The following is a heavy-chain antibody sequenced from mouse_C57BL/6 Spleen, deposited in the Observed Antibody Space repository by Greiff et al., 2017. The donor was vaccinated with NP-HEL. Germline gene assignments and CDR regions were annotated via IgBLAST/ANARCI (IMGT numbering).Heavy chain of an antibody. D-gene: IGHD1-1*01. J-gene: IGHJ2*01. V-gene: IGHV1-52*01. CDR2: IDPSDSET. CDR1: GYTFTSYW. CDR3: ARRGPLLRSFDY. Sequence: VQLQQPGAELVRPGSSVKLSCKASGYTFTSYWMHWVKQRPIQGLEWIGNIDPSDSETHYNQKFKDKATLTVDKSSSTAYMQLSSLTSEDSAVYYCARRGPLLRSFDYWGQGTTLTVSS.